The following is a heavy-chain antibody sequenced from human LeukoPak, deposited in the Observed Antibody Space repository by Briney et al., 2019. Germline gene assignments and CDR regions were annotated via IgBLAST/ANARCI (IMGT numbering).Heavy chain of an antibody. V-gene: IGHV1-69*05. D-gene: IGHD2-8*01. CDR2: FIPLFDKA. CDR3: ARGPRGGYCTNGVCRGLDYFDY. Sequence: SVKVSCKVYGGTFSSYAIGWVRPAPGQGLEWMGGFIPLFDKANYAQKFQGRVTITTDESTSTAYMELSSLRSEDTAVYYCARGPRGGYCTNGVCRGLDYFDYWGQGTLVTVSS. J-gene: IGHJ4*02. CDR1: GGTFSSYA.